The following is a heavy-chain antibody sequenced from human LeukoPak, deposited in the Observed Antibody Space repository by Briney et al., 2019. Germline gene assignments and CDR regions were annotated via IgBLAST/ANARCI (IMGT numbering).Heavy chain of an antibody. J-gene: IGHJ4*02. V-gene: IGHV4-39*07. CDR3: ARMGLPYSPSYFDY. Sequence: SETLSLTCTVSGGSISSSSYYWGWIRQPPGKGLEWIGSIYYSGSTYYNPSLKSRITMSVDTSKNQFSLKLSSVTAADTAVYYCARMGLPYSPSYFDYWGQGTLVTVSS. CDR2: IYYSGST. CDR1: GGSISSSSYY. D-gene: IGHD1-7*01.